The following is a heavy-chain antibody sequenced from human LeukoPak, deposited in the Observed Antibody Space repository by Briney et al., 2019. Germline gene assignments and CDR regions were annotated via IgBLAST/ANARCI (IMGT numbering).Heavy chain of an antibody. J-gene: IGHJ4*02. CDR1: GGSISSYY. CDR2: IYYNGST. Sequence: PSETLSLTCTVSGGSISSYYWSWIRQPPGKGLEWIGYIYYNGSTNYNPSLKSRVTISVDTSKNQFSLKLSSVTAADTAVYYCARGLGYSSSSLWGYWGQGTLVTVSS. V-gene: IGHV4-59*01. D-gene: IGHD6-6*01. CDR3: ARGLGYSSSSLWGY.